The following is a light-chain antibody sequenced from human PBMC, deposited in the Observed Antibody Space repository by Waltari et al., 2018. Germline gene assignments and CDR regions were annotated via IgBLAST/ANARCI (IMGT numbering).Light chain of an antibody. CDR2: DFT. J-gene: IGLJ3*02. V-gene: IGLV2-11*01. CDR1: GSDVGDYNY. Sequence: QSALTQPRSVSGSPGQSVTISCTGTGSDVGDYNYVSWYQQHPGKAPQLVIYDFTKRPSGVPDRFSGSKSGNSASLTVSGLQAEDEADYYCCSYEGTWVFGGGTKLTVL. CDR3: CSYEGTWV.